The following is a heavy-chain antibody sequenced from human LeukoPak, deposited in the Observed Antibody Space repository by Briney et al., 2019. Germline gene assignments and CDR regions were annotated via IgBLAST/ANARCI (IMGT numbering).Heavy chain of an antibody. V-gene: IGHV1-69*05. Sequence: SVKVSCKASGGTFSSYAISWVRQAPGQGLEWMGRIIPIFGTANYAQKFRGRVTITTDESTSTAYMELSSLRSEDTAVYYCARDQQLEGAFDIWGQGTMVTVSS. CDR1: GGTFSSYA. J-gene: IGHJ3*02. D-gene: IGHD5-18*01. CDR3: ARDQQLEGAFDI. CDR2: IIPIFGTA.